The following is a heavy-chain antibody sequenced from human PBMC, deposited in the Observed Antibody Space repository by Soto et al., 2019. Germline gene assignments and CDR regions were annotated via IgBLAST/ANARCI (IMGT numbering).Heavy chain of an antibody. J-gene: IGHJ4*02. V-gene: IGHV3-30-3*01. CDR1: GFTFSSYA. D-gene: IGHD3-22*01. Sequence: GGSLRLSCAASGFTFSSYAMSWVRQAPGKGLEWVAVISYDGSNKYYADSVKGRFTISRDNSKNTLYLQMNSLRAEDTAVYYCARDPEGDYYDSSGYSFFYFDYWGQGTLVTVSS. CDR2: ISYDGSNK. CDR3: ARDPEGDYYDSSGYSFFYFDY.